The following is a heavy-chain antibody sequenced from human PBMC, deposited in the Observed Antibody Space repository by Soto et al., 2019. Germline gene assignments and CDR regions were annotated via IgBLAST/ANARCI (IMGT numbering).Heavy chain of an antibody. Sequence: DVQLVESGGGLVQPGGSLRLSCAATGFTFSDHYMDWVRQAPGKGLEWVGRTRDKAHSYTTEYAASVKGRFTISRDDSKSSVYLQMNSLKTEDTAVYYGARATVGTYYLDYWGQGTLVTVSS. D-gene: IGHD3-16*01. CDR1: GFTFSDHY. J-gene: IGHJ4*02. CDR3: ARATVGTYYLDY. CDR2: TRDKAHSYTT. V-gene: IGHV3-72*01.